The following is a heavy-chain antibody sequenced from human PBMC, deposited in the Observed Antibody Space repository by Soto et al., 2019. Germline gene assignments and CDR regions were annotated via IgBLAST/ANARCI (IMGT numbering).Heavy chain of an antibody. CDR1: GGSISSSSYY. CDR3: ARRVTMVRGVIAGFDY. D-gene: IGHD3-10*01. CDR2: IYYSGST. V-gene: IGHV4-39*01. J-gene: IGHJ4*02. Sequence: QLQLQESGPGLVKPSETLSLTCTVSGGSISSSSYYWGWIRQPPGKGLEWIGSIYYSGSTYYNPSLKSRVSLSVATSKNQCSLKLSSVTAADTAVYYCARRVTMVRGVIAGFDYWGQGTLVTVSS.